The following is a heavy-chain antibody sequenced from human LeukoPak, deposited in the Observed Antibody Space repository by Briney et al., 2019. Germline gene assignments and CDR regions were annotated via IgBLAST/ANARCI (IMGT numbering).Heavy chain of an antibody. V-gene: IGHV3-33*08. D-gene: IGHD6-13*01. CDR2: IWYDGSNK. J-gene: IGHJ6*04. CDR3: ARGDGSRWSEAYYCYCGMDV. Sequence: GGSLRLSCAASGFTFSSYGMHWVRQAPGKGLEWVAGIWYDGSNKYYADSVKGRFTISRDNSKNTLYLKMNSLRAEDTAVYYCARGDGSRWSEAYYCYCGMDVWGKGNRVTVSS. CDR1: GFTFSSYG.